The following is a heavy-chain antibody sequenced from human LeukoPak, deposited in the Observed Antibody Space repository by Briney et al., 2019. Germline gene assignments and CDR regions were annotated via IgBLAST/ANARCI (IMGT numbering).Heavy chain of an antibody. V-gene: IGHV4-34*09. CDR1: GGSFSGYY. Sequence: SETLSLTCAVYGGSFSGYYWSWIRQPPGKGLEWIGEINHSGSTNYNPSLKSRATISGDTSKNQFSLKLSSVTAADTAVYYCARDRGRKYQLRYWYFDPWGRGTLVTVSS. CDR3: ARDRGRKYQLRYWYFDP. CDR2: INHSGST. J-gene: IGHJ2*01. D-gene: IGHD2-2*01.